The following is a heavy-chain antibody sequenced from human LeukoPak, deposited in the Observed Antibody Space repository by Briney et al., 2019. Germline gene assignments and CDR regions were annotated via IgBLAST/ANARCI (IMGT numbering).Heavy chain of an antibody. D-gene: IGHD5-18*01. Sequence: PGGPLRLSCAASGFAFSSYAMSWVRQTPGKGLEWVSTISSTGDSTYHADSVKGRFTISRDNSKNTLYLQMNSLRAEDTAVYYCAKGHQVTFFDHWGQGTLVTVSS. CDR1: GFAFSSYA. CDR2: ISSTGDST. V-gene: IGHV3-23*01. CDR3: AKGHQVTFFDH. J-gene: IGHJ4*02.